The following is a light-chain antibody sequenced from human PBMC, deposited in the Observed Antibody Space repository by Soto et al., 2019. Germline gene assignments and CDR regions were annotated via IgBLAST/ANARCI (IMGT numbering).Light chain of an antibody. CDR1: QSVNNNY. CDR2: GAS. J-gene: IGKJ2*01. CDR3: QQYGSSQYT. Sequence: EIVLTQSPGTLSLSPGERATLSCRASQSVNNNYLAWYQQKPGQAPRHLIYGASSRATGIPDRFSGSGAGTDVTLTISRLEPEEFAVYEWQQYGSSQYTFGQGTRLEIK. V-gene: IGKV3-20*01.